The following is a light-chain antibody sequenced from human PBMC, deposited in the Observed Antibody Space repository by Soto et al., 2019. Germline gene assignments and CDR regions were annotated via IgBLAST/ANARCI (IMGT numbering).Light chain of an antibody. CDR3: EQYGSSPRT. V-gene: IGKV3-20*01. CDR2: GQS. CDR1: QSVSSSY. J-gene: IGKJ2*01. Sequence: EIVLTQSPGTLSLSPGERATLSCRASQSVSSSYLAWYQQKPGQAPRLLIYGQSSRATGIPDRFSGSGSGTAFTLTIITVETEDFAVYYCEQYGSSPRTFGQGTKLDIK.